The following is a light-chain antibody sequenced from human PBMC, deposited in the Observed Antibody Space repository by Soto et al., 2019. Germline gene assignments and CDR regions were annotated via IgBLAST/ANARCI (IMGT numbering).Light chain of an antibody. CDR3: LSFDSSLSVV. CDR2: GNT. CDR1: SSKIGAGYD. J-gene: IGLJ2*01. Sequence: QSVLTQPPSVSGAPGQRVTISRTGSSSKIGAGYDVHWYQQLPGRAPKLLIYGNTNRPSGVPDRFSGSKSGTSASLAITGLQAEDEADYYCLSFDSSLSVVFGGGTKLTVL. V-gene: IGLV1-40*01.